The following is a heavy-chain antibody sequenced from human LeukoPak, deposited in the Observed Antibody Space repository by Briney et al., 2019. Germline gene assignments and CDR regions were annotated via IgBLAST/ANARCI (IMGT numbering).Heavy chain of an antibody. CDR3: ARVPSLRPILPYYDFWSGYYKGYYYYYMDV. D-gene: IGHD3-3*01. CDR1: GYTFTSYD. CDR2: MNPNSGNT. V-gene: IGHV1-8*01. Sequence: GASVKVSCKASGYTFTSYDINWVRQATGQGLEWMGWMNPNSGNTGYAQKFQGRVTMTRNTSISTAYMELSSLRSEDTAVYYCARVPSLRPILPYYDFWSGYYKGYYYYYMDVWGKGTTVTVSS. J-gene: IGHJ6*03.